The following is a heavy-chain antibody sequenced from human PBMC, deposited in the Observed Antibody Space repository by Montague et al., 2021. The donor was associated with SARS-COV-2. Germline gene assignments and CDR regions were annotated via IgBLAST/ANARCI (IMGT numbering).Heavy chain of an antibody. CDR2: IDWDDDK. Sequence: PALVKPTHTLTLTCAFSGFSLATEGMCVNWIRQPPGKAPEWLARIDWDDDKYFSSSLKTRLTISKDTSRNQVVLTMTSMDPVDTGTYYCARSRVTSTVQGGNWFDSWGQGTLVTVSS. V-gene: IGHV2-70*11. CDR1: GFSLATEGMC. D-gene: IGHD3-10*02. CDR3: ARSRVTSTVQGGNWFDS. J-gene: IGHJ5*01.